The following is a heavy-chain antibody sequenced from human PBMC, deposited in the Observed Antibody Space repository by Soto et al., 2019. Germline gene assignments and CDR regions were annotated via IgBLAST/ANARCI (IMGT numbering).Heavy chain of an antibody. J-gene: IGHJ4*02. CDR2: ISSGSSTI. V-gene: IGHV3-48*02. CDR1: GFTFSSYS. D-gene: IGHD1-1*01. Sequence: EVQLVDSGGGLVQPGESLRLSCAASGFTFSSYSMIWVRQAPGKGLEWVSYISSGSSTIYYVDSVKGRFTVSRDNAKNSLYLQMNSLRDEDTAVYYCTRVRQLGLDYWGQGTLVTVSS. CDR3: TRVRQLGLDY.